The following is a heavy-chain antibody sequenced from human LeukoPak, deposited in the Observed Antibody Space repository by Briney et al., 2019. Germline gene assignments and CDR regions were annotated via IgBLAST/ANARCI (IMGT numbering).Heavy chain of an antibody. CDR1: GYTFTSYA. Sequence: ASVKVSCKASGYTFTSYAMHWVRQAPGQRLEWMGWINAGNGNTKYSQKLQGRVTMTADTSTSTAYMELRSLRSDDTAVYYCARGAYESGGTDFDYWGQGTLVTVSS. D-gene: IGHD2-15*01. CDR3: ARGAYESGGTDFDY. J-gene: IGHJ4*02. CDR2: INAGNGNT. V-gene: IGHV1-3*01.